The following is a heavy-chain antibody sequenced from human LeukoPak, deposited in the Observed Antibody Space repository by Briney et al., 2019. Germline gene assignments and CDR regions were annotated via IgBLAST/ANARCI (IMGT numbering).Heavy chain of an antibody. CDR3: ASGDYYGSGSYLLFDP. J-gene: IGHJ5*02. V-gene: IGHV1-8*01. Sequence: ASVTVSCKASGYTFTSYDINWVRQATGQGLEWMGWMNPNSGNTGYAQKFQGRVTMTRNTSISTAYMELSSLRSEDTAVYYCASGDYYGSGSYLLFDPWGQGTLVTVSS. CDR2: MNPNSGNT. CDR1: GYTFTSYD. D-gene: IGHD3-10*01.